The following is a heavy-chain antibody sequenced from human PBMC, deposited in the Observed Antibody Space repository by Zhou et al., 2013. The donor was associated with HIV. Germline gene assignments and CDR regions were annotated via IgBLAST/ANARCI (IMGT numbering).Heavy chain of an antibody. D-gene: IGHD5-12*01. V-gene: IGHV1-69*05. J-gene: IGHJ4*02. CDR2: IIPIFGTA. CDR1: GGTFSSYA. CDR3: ASSRDGYNYLDY. Sequence: QVQLVQSGAEVKRPGSSVKVSCKASGGTFSSYAISWVRQAPGQGLEWMGGIIPIFGTANYAQKFQGRVTITTDESTSTAYMELSSLRSEDTAVYYCASSRDGYNYLDYWGQGTLVTVSS.